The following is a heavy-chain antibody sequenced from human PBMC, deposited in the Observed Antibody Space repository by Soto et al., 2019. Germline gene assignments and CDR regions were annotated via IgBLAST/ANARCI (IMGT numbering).Heavy chain of an antibody. J-gene: IGHJ6*02. CDR1: GGSLSGYY. Sequence: PSETLALTCAVYGGSLSGYYWSWIRQPPGKVLEWIGEINHSGSTNYNPSLKSRVSISVDTSKNQFSLKLSSVTAADTAVYYCARGRTIFGVVIGAPYYYYGMDVWGQGITVTVPS. CDR2: INHSGST. D-gene: IGHD3-3*01. CDR3: ARGRTIFGVVIGAPYYYYGMDV. V-gene: IGHV4-34*01.